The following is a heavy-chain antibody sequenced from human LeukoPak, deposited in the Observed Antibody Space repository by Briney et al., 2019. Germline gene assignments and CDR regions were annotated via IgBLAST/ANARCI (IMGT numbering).Heavy chain of an antibody. CDR3: ARGSLPGTGLPFDY. V-gene: IGHV3-53*05. CDR1: GFTFSSYA. CDR2: IYTGGST. J-gene: IGHJ4*02. Sequence: GGSLRLSCAASGFTFSSYAMSWVRQAPGKGLEWVSIIYTGGSTFHADSVRGRFTISRDLSKNMVDLQMNGLRSEDTALYYCARGSLPGTGLPFDYWGQGTQVTVSS. D-gene: IGHD3-9*01.